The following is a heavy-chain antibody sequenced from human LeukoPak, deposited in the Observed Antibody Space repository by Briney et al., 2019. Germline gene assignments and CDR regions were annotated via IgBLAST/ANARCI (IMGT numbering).Heavy chain of an antibody. J-gene: IGHJ4*02. CDR3: ARDAAVAGTAPDY. Sequence: ASVKVSCKTFGYTFTAFYMHWVRQAPGQGLEWMGWINPNSGGTKYAQKFQGRVTMTRDTSISTAYMELSRLTSDDTAVYYCARDAAVAGTAPDYWGQGTLVTVSS. D-gene: IGHD6-13*01. CDR2: INPNSGGT. V-gene: IGHV1-2*02. CDR1: GYTFTAFY.